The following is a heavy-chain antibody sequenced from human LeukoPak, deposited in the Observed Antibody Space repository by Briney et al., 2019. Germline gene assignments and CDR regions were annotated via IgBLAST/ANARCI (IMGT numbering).Heavy chain of an antibody. J-gene: IGHJ4*02. V-gene: IGHV4-59*01. Sequence: SETLSLTCTVSGGSISGYYWSWIRQPPGKGLEWIGYIHYSGSTNYNPSLKSRVTIPVDTSKNQFSLKLSSVTAADTAVYYCARNDVWSGYYNYWGQGTVVTVSS. D-gene: IGHD3-3*01. CDR2: IHYSGST. CDR3: ARNDVWSGYYNY. CDR1: GGSISGYY.